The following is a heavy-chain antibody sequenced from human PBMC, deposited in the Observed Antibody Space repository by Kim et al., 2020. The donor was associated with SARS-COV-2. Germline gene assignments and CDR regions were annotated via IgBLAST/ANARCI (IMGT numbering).Heavy chain of an antibody. CDR3: TTDDQGGNWNDDAFDI. D-gene: IGHD1-1*01. CDR2: IKSKTDGGTT. V-gene: IGHV3-15*01. J-gene: IGHJ3*02. Sequence: GGSLRLSCAASGFTFSNAWMSWVRQAPGKGLEWVGRIKSKTDGGTTDYAAPVKGRFTISRDDSKNTLYLQMNSLKTEDTAVYYCTTDDQGGNWNDDAFDIWGQGTMVTVSS. CDR1: GFTFSNAW.